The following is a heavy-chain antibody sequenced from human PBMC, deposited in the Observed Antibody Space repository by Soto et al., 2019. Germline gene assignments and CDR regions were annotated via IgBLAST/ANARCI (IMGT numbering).Heavy chain of an antibody. V-gene: IGHV1-18*01. D-gene: IGHD3-22*01. CDR1: GYTFTSYV. CDR2: ISAYNGNT. Sequence: ASVKVSCKASGYTFTSYVISWVRQAPGQGLEWMGWISAYNGNTNYAQKLQGRVTMTTDTSTSTAYMELRSLRSDDTAVYYCARDGYYYDSSGYYSPPLDYWGQGTLVTVSS. CDR3: ARDGYYYDSSGYYSPPLDY. J-gene: IGHJ4*02.